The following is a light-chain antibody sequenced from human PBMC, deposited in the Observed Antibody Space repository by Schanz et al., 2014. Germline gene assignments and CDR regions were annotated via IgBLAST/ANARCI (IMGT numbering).Light chain of an antibody. J-gene: IGKJ4*01. CDR3: QHYSTSPC. Sequence: EIVLTQSPATLSLSPGERATLSCRASQSVTSNYLAWYQKKPGQAPRLLIFGASTRATGIPDRFSGSGSGTDFTLTISRLEPEDFAVYYCQHYSTSPCFGGGTKVDIK. CDR1: QSVTSNY. CDR2: GAS. V-gene: IGKV3-20*01.